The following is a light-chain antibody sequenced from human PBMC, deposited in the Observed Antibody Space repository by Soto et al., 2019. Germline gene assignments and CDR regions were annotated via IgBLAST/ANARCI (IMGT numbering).Light chain of an antibody. CDR1: QSVSSY. Sequence: EIVLTQSPATLSLSPGERATLSCRASQSVSSYLAWYQQKPGQAPRLLIYDASNRATGIPARFSGSGSGTDFTLTISSLEPEDSAVYYCQQWSKGPSLTFGGGDQGG. CDR2: DAS. J-gene: IGKJ4*01. CDR3: QQWSKGPSLT. V-gene: IGKV3-11*01.